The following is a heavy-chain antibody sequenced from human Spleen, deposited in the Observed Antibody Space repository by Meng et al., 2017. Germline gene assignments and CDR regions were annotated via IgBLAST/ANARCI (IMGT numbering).Heavy chain of an antibody. V-gene: IGHV3-33*08. CDR1: GFTFSTYW. Sequence: GGSLRLSCAASGFTFSTYWMHWVRQAPGKGLEWVAIITSDGTNKYYADSVKGRFTISRDNSKNTLYLQINSLRAEDTAVYFCARDGPHYDVDYWGQGTLVTVSS. CDR2: ITSDGTNK. J-gene: IGHJ4*02. CDR3: ARDGPHYDVDY. D-gene: IGHD3-3*01.